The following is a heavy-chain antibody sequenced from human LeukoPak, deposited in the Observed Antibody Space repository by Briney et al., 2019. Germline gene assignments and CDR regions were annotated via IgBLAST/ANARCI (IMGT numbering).Heavy chain of an antibody. CDR3: ARGRAVVVPAAMAYGVDV. D-gene: IGHD2-2*01. CDR2: INHSGST. CDR1: GGSFSGYY. Sequence: SETLSLTCAVYGGSFSGYYWSWVRQPPGKGVEWVGEINHSGSTNYNPSLKSRVTISVDTSKNQFSLKLSSVTAADTAVYYCARGRAVVVPAAMAYGVDVWGKGTTVTVSS. J-gene: IGHJ6*04. V-gene: IGHV4-34*01.